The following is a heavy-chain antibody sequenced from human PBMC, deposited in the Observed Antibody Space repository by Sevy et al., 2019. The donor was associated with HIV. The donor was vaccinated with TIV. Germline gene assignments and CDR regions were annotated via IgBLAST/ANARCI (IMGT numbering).Heavy chain of an antibody. CDR2: LSFGCGEI. J-gene: IGHJ4*02. D-gene: IGHD2-8*01. CDR3: AREGCTKPHDY. Sequence: GGCLRLSCAASGFTFSKYSMSWVRQPPGKGLEWVSTLSFGCGEINHADSVKGRLTISRDNSKNSLYLQMNNLRAEDTAVYYCAREGCTKPHDYWGQGTLVTVSS. V-gene: IGHV3-23*01. CDR1: GFTFSKYS.